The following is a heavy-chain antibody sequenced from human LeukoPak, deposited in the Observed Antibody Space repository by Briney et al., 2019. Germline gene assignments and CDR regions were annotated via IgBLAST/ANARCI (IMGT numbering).Heavy chain of an antibody. D-gene: IGHD1-26*01. V-gene: IGHV4-59*08. CDR1: GASISSYY. Sequence: SETLSLTCAVSGASISSYYWSWIRQPPGKGLEWIGYIYYSGTTNYNPSLKSRGTISVDTSKNQFSLKLSAVTAADTAVYYCAPHQRGANWFDPWGQGTLVTVSS. CDR3: APHQRGANWFDP. J-gene: IGHJ5*02. CDR2: IYYSGTT.